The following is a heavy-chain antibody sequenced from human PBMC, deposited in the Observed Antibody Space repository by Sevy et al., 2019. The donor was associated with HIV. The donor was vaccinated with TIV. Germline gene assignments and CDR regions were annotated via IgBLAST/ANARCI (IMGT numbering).Heavy chain of an antibody. Sequence: AAVKVSCKASGHTFSGNYIQWVRQAPGQGLELLGWINSNSGAISYAQKFQDRVTMTRDTSTTTAYMELSRLRSDDTAVYYCATEYSYDYWGQGTLVTVSS. V-gene: IGHV1-2*02. CDR3: ATEYSYDY. CDR1: GHTFSGNY. CDR2: INSNSGAI. D-gene: IGHD5-12*01. J-gene: IGHJ4*02.